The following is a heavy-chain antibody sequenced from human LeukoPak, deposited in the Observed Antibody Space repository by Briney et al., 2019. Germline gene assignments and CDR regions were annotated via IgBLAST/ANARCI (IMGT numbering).Heavy chain of an antibody. J-gene: IGHJ4*02. CDR2: ISGSGGST. CDR1: GFTFSSYW. V-gene: IGHV3-23*01. Sequence: GGSLRLSCAASGFTFSSYWMHWVRQAPGKGLVWVSAISGSGGSTYYADSVKGRFTISRDNSKNTLYLQMNSLRAEDTAVYYCAKGIIIAVAGLFDYWGQGTLVTVSS. D-gene: IGHD6-19*01. CDR3: AKGIIIAVAGLFDY.